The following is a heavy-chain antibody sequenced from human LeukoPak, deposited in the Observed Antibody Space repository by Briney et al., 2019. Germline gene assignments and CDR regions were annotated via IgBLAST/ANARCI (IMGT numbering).Heavy chain of an antibody. CDR3: AMSYSSSYDY. CDR2: IIPIFGTA. J-gene: IGHJ4*02. D-gene: IGHD6-13*01. V-gene: IGHV1-69*13. Sequence: SVKVSCKASGYTFTSYGISWVRQAPGQGLEWMGGIIPIFGTANYAQKFQGRVTITADESTSTAYMELSSLRSEDTAVYYCAMSYSSSYDYWGQGTLVTVSS. CDR1: GYTFTSYG.